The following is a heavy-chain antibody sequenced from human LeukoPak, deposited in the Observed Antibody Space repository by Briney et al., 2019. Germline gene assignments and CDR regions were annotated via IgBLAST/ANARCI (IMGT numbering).Heavy chain of an antibody. D-gene: IGHD3-9*01. J-gene: IGHJ3*02. CDR2: IYTSGST. CDR3: AKLRYFDWLGVEDAFDI. Sequence: PSETLSLTCTVSGGSISSYYWSWIRQPAGKGLEWIGRIYTSGSTNYNPSLKSRVTMSVDTSKNQFSLKLSSVTAADTAVYYCAKLRYFDWLGVEDAFDIWGQGTMVTVSS. CDR1: GGSISSYY. V-gene: IGHV4-4*07.